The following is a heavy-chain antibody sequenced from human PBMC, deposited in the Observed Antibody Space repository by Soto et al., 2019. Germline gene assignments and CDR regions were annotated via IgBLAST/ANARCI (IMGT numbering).Heavy chain of an antibody. CDR2: INPNSGGT. J-gene: IGHJ6*02. CDR3: ARNYGSGSEDYYYGMDV. CDR1: GYTFTGYY. D-gene: IGHD3-10*01. V-gene: IGHV1-2*04. Sequence: VSVKVSCNASGYTFTGYYMHLVRQAPGQGFEWMGWINPNSGGTNYAQKFQGWVTMTRDTSISTAYMELSRLRSDDTAVYYCARNYGSGSEDYYYGMDVWGQGTTVTVSS.